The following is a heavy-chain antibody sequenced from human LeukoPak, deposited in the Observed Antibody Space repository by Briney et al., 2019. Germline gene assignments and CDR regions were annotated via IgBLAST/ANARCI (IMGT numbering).Heavy chain of an antibody. CDR1: GGSISSSNW. D-gene: IGHD3-10*01. CDR3: AREGVGGSGMLNWFDP. J-gene: IGHJ5*02. Sequence: SGTLSLTCAVSGGSISSSNWWSRVRQPPGKGLEWIGEIYHSGSTNYNPSLKSRVTISVDKSKNQFSLKLSSVTAADTAVYYCAREGVGGSGMLNWFDPWGQGTLVTVSS. V-gene: IGHV4-4*02. CDR2: IYHSGST.